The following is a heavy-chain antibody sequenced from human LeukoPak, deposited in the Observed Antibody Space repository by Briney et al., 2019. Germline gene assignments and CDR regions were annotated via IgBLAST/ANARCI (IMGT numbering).Heavy chain of an antibody. CDR3: ARDAATDSSGSLPFDY. J-gene: IGHJ4*02. Sequence: SVKVSCKASGGTFSSYAISWVRQAPGQGLEWMGGIIPIFGTANYAQKFQGRVTITADESTSTAYMELSSLRSEDTAVYYCARDAATDSSGSLPFDYWGQGTLVTVSS. D-gene: IGHD3-22*01. CDR2: IIPIFGTA. CDR1: GGTFSSYA. V-gene: IGHV1-69*13.